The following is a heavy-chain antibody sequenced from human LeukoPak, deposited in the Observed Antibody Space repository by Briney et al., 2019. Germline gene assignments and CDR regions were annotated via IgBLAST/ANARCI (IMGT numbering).Heavy chain of an antibody. CDR3: ARHRVYYYMDV. J-gene: IGHJ6*03. CDR2: IYHSGST. V-gene: IGHV4-30-2*02. Sequence: SETLSLTCTVSGGSISSGGYYRSWIRQPPGKGLEWIGYIYHSGSTYYNPSLKSRVTISVDRSKNQFSLKLSSVTAADTAVYYCARHRVYYYMDVWGKGTTVTVSS. CDR1: GGSISSGGYY.